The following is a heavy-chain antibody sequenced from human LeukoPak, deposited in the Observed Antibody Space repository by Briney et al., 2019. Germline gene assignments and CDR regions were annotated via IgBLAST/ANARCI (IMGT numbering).Heavy chain of an antibody. J-gene: IGHJ6*02. Sequence: SETLSLTCTVSGGSISSNRYYWGWIRQPPGKGLEWIGNIHYSGSTNYNPSLKSRVTISVDTSKNQFSLKLSSVTAADTAVYYRARATVRGVNLKYYYYGMDVWGQGTTVTVSS. V-gene: IGHV4-39*07. CDR2: IHYSGST. CDR1: GGSISSNRYY. D-gene: IGHD3-10*01. CDR3: ARATVRGVNLKYYYYGMDV.